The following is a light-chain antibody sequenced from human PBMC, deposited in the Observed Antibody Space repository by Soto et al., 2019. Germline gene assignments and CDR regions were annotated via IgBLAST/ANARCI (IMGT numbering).Light chain of an antibody. J-gene: IGKJ5*01. CDR2: TAS. V-gene: IGKV1-9*01. CDR3: QHLDFYPPIT. Sequence: DIQLTQSPSFLSASVGDRVTITCRASQGISNYLAWYQQKPGRAPKLLIYTASTLESGVPSRFSGSGSGTDFTLTISSLQPEDVSTYYCQHLDFYPPITFGQGTRLDI. CDR1: QGISNY.